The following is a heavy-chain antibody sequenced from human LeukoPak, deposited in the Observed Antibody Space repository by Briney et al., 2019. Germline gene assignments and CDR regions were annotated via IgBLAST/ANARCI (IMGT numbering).Heavy chain of an antibody. J-gene: IGHJ5*02. V-gene: IGHV4-61*02. CDR2: IYTSGST. CDR3: ARDLPADSSGYDNWFDP. D-gene: IGHD3-22*01. Sequence: SETLSLTCTVSGGSISSGSYYWSWIRQPAGKGLEWIGRIYTSGSTNYNPSLKSRVTISVDTSKNQFSLKLSSVTAADTAVYYCARDLPADSSGYDNWFDPWGQGTLVTVSS. CDR1: GGSISSGSYY.